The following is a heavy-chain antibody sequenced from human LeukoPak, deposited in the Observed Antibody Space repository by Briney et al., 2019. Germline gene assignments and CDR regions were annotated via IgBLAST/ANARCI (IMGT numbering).Heavy chain of an antibody. CDR2: ISSSSSYI. Sequence: PGGSLRLSCATPGFIFSSYSMNWVRQAPGKGLDWVSSISSSSSYIYHADSVKGRFTISRDNAKNSLYLQMNSLRAEDTAMYYCARLAAAGTSFYGMDVWGKGTTVTVSS. CDR1: GFIFSSYS. CDR3: ARLAAAGTSFYGMDV. J-gene: IGHJ6*04. V-gene: IGHV3-21*01. D-gene: IGHD6-13*01.